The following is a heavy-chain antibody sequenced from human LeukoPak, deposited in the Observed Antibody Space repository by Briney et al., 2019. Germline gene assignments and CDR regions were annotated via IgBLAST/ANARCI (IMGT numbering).Heavy chain of an antibody. CDR1: GYSISSGYY. Sequence: KTSETLSLTCTVSGYSISSGYYWGWIRQPPGQGLEWIGSIYHSGSTYYNPSLKSRVTISVDTSKNQFSLKLSSVTAADTAVYYCARDDPPRSDWGQGTLVTVSS. CDR2: IYHSGST. CDR3: ARDDPPRSD. V-gene: IGHV4-38-2*02. J-gene: IGHJ4*02.